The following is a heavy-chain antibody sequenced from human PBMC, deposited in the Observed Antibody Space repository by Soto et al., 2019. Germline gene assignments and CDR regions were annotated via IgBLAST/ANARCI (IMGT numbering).Heavy chain of an antibody. CDR1: GFTFSNAS. CDR2: IKSKTDGGTT. CDR3: AASAAAAKGFDT. V-gene: IGHV3-15*01. J-gene: IGHJ5*02. D-gene: IGHD6-25*01. Sequence: GGSLRLSCAASGFTFSNASMSWVRQAPGKGLEWVGRIKSKTDGGTTDYSATVRGRFTISRDDSKNTLNLEMNSLKTGEKDGDYGAASAAAAKGFDTWGQGTLVTVSS.